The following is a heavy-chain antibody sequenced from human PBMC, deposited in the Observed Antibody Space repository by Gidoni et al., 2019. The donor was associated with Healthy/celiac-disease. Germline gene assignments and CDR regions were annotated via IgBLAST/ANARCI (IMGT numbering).Heavy chain of an antibody. CDR1: GDSVSSHSAP. D-gene: IGHD3-10*01. J-gene: IGHJ5*02. CDR3: ARGTTMVRGVLGWFDP. Sequence: QVQLQQSGPGLVKPSKPLSLTCAISGDSVSSHSAPWNWIRQSPSRGLEWLGRTYYRSKWYNDYAVSVKSRITINPDTSKNQFSLQLNSVTPEYTAVYYCARGTTMVRGVLGWFDPWGQGTLVTVSS. CDR2: TYYRSKWYN. V-gene: IGHV6-1*01.